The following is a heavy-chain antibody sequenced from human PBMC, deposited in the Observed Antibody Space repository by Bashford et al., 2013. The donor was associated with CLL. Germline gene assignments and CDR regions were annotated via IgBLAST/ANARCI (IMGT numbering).Heavy chain of an antibody. CDR3: ARHREDGYNYFGY. D-gene: IGHD5-24*01. CDR2: ISYTGST. J-gene: IGHJ4*02. CDR1: GGSISSSF. Sequence: SETLSLTCTVSGGSISSSFWSWIRQPPGKRLEFIGYISYTGSTKYNPSLKSRVAMSVDTSKNQFSLNLTSVTAADTAVYYCARHREDGYNYFGYWGQGTLVTVSS. V-gene: IGHV4-59*08.